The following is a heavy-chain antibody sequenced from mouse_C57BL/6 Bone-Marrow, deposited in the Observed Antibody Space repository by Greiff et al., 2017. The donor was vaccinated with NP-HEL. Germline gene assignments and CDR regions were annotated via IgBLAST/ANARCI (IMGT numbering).Heavy chain of an antibody. CDR2: IYPGSGST. CDR1: GYTFTSYW. V-gene: IGHV1-55*01. Sequence: VQLQQPGAELVKPGASVKMSCKASGYTFTSYWITWVKQRPGQGLEWIGDIYPGSGSTNYNEKFKSKATLTVDTSSSTAYMQLSSLTSEDSAVYYCARKGYYGSSYRNWYFDVWGTGTTVTVSS. J-gene: IGHJ1*03. D-gene: IGHD1-1*01. CDR3: ARKGYYGSSYRNWYFDV.